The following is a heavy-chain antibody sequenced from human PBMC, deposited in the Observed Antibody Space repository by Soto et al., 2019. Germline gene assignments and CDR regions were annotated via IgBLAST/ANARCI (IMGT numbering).Heavy chain of an antibody. J-gene: IGHJ6*02. CDR1: GYSFTSYW. CDR2: IYPGVSDT. CDR3: ARLTVTTSGYYYYYYGMDV. V-gene: IGHV5-51*01. Sequence: GESLKISCKGSGYSFTSYWIGWVRQMPGKGLEWMGIIYPGVSDTRYSPSFQGQVTISADKSISTAYLQWSSLKASDTAMYYCARLTVTTSGYYYYYYGMDVWGQGTTVTVSS. D-gene: IGHD4-4*01.